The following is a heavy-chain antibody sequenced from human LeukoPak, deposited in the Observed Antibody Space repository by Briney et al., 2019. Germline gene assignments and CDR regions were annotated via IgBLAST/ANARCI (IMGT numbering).Heavy chain of an antibody. CDR1: GFTFSRYW. CDR2: IKQDGSEK. J-gene: IGHJ3*02. CDR3: ARPSYYYDSSGSVSGAFDI. Sequence: GGSLRLSCAASGFTFSRYWMSWVRQAPGKGLEWVANIKQDGSEKYYVDSVKGRFTISRDNAKNSLYLQMSSLRAEDTAVYYCARPSYYYDSSGSVSGAFDIWGQGTMVTVSS. D-gene: IGHD3-22*01. V-gene: IGHV3-7*04.